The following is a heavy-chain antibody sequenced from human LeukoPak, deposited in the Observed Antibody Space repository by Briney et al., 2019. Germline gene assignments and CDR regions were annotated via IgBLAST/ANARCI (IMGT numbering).Heavy chain of an antibody. CDR1: GGSISSYY. CDR2: IYYSGST. D-gene: IGHD7-27*01. V-gene: IGHV4-59*01. Sequence: SETLSLTCTVSGGSISSYYWSWIRQPPGKGLEWIGYIYYSGSTNYNPSLKSRVTISVDTSKNQFSLKLSSVTAADTAVYYCARDLGIGWFDYWGQGTLVTVSS. J-gene: IGHJ4*02. CDR3: ARDLGIGWFDY.